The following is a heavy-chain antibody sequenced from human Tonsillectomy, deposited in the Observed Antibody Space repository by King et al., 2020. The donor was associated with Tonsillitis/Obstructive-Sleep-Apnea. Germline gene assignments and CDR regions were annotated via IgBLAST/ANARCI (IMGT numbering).Heavy chain of an antibody. Sequence: VQLQESGPGLVKPSETLSLTCTVSGGSISIRSYHWGWLRQPPGKGLEWIGSIYYSGSTYYSPSLRSRLTLSVDTSKNQFSLKLNSVTAAATAVYYCARRDGWLHSHFDYWGQGTLVTVSS. V-gene: IGHV4-39*01. CDR2: IYYSGST. CDR3: ARRDGWLHSHFDY. D-gene: IGHD5-24*01. CDR1: GGSISIRSYH. J-gene: IGHJ4*02.